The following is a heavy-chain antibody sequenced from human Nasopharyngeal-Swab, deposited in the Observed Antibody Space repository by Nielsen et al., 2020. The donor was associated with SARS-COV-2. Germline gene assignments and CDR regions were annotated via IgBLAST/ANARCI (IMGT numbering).Heavy chain of an antibody. CDR3: ARGGAVAGNDYDYGMDV. Sequence: GESLKISCAASGFTVSSNYMSWVRQAPGKGLEWVSVIYSGGSTYYADASKGRCTITRDNAKKSLDLQMKSLRGEDTAVYYCARGGAVAGNDYDYGMDVWGQGTTVTVSS. CDR1: GFTVSSNY. CDR2: IYSGGST. J-gene: IGHJ6*02. D-gene: IGHD6-19*01. V-gene: IGHV3-66*01.